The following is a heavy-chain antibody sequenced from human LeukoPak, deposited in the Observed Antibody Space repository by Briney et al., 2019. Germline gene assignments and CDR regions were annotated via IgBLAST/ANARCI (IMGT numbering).Heavy chain of an antibody. CDR1: GYTFTSYA. V-gene: IGHV7-4-1*02. J-gene: IGHJ5*02. Sequence: GASVKVSCKASGYTFTSYAMNWVRQAPGQGLEWMGWINTNTGNPTYAQGFTGRFVFSLDTSVSTAYLQISSLKAEDTAVYYCARDQPGSSSWYPIHWFDPWGQGTLVTVSS. CDR2: INTNTGNP. CDR3: ARDQPGSSSWYPIHWFDP. D-gene: IGHD6-13*01.